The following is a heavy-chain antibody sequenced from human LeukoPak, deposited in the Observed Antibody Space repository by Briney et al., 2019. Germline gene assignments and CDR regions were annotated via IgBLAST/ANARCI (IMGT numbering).Heavy chain of an antibody. CDR1: GSTFSSYG. V-gene: IGHV3-33*01. Sequence: QPGRSLRLSCAASGSTFSSYGMHWVRQAPGKGLEWVAVIWYDGSNKYYADSVKGRFTISRDNSKNTPYLQMNSLRAEDTAVYYCARGLGENDYWGQGTLVTVSS. CDR3: ARGLGENDY. D-gene: IGHD2-21*01. J-gene: IGHJ4*02. CDR2: IWYDGSNK.